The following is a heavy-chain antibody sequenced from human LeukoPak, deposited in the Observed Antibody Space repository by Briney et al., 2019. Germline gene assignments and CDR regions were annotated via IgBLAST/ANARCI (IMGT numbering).Heavy chain of an antibody. CDR2: ISGSSSTI. J-gene: IGHJ5*02. D-gene: IGHD1-26*01. Sequence: GGSLRLSCAASGFTFSSYSMNWVRQAPGKGLEWVSYISGSSSTIYYADSVKGRFTISRDNAKNTLYLQMNSLRAEDTAVYYCARGTYGLRIDNWFDPWGQGTLVTVSS. CDR1: GFTFSSYS. V-gene: IGHV3-48*04. CDR3: ARGTYGLRIDNWFDP.